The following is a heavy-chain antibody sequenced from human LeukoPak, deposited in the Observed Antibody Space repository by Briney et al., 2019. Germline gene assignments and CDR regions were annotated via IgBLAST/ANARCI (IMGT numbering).Heavy chain of an antibody. Sequence: GGSLRLSCAASGFTFSSYAMSWVRQAPGKGLEWVSAISGSGGSTYYADSVKGRFTISRDNSKNTLYPQMNSLRAEDTAVYYCAKDFVRYNIQFDYWGQGALVTVSS. CDR3: AKDFVRYNIQFDY. CDR2: ISGSGGST. V-gene: IGHV3-23*01. CDR1: GFTFSSYA. J-gene: IGHJ4*02. D-gene: IGHD1-1*01.